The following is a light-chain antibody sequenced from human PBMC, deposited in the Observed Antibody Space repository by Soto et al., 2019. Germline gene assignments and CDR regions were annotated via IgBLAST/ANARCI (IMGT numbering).Light chain of an antibody. CDR3: QQYNNWPPWT. Sequence: EIVLTQSPATLSSFPGDRVTLSCRASQYINTRLAWYQHRPGQSPRLLIYQTSLRAAGIPARFSASGSGTDFTLTISDVQPEDFAVYYCQQYNNWPPWTFGQGTKVDIK. V-gene: IGKV3-11*01. J-gene: IGKJ1*01. CDR1: QYINTR. CDR2: QTS.